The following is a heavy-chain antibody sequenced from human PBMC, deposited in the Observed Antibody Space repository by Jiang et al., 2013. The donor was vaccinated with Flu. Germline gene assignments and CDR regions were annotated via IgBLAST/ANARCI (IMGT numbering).Heavy chain of an antibody. V-gene: IGHV3-48*02. CDR2: ISSSSSTI. CDR3: TTYYYDSSGYYNYYYGMDV. J-gene: IGHJ6*02. CDR1: GFTFSSYS. D-gene: IGHD3-22*01. Sequence: VQLVESGGGLVQPGGSLRLSCAASGFTFSSYSMNWVRQAPGKGLEWVSYISSSSSTIYYADSVKGRFTISRDNAKNSLYLQMNSLRDEDTAVYYATTYYYDSSGYYNYYYGMDVWGQGTTVTVSS.